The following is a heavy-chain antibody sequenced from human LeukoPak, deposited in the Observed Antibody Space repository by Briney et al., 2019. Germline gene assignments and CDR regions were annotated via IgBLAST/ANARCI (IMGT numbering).Heavy chain of an antibody. V-gene: IGHV4-39*01. CDR1: GGSISSISYY. CDR2: IYYSGST. D-gene: IGHD4-17*01. Sequence: SETLSLTCTVSGGSISSISYYWGWIRQPPGKGLEWIGSIYYSGSTYDNPSLKSRVTMSVDTAKNQFSLKLSSVAAADMAVYYCARGDYGTPLNWFDPWGQGTLVTVSS. CDR3: ARGDYGTPLNWFDP. J-gene: IGHJ5*02.